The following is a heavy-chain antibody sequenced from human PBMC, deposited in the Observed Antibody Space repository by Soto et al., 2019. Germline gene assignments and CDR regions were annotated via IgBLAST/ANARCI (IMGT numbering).Heavy chain of an antibody. CDR1: GGSFSGYY. CDR3: ARGCKYYDFWSGYPPFDY. Sequence: SETLSLTCAVYGGSFSGYYWSWIRQPPGKGLEWIGEINHSGSTNHNPSLKSRVTITVDTSKNQFSLKLSSVTAADTAVYYCARGCKYYDFWSGYPPFDYWGQGTLVTVSS. CDR2: INHSGST. V-gene: IGHV4-34*01. J-gene: IGHJ4*02. D-gene: IGHD3-3*01.